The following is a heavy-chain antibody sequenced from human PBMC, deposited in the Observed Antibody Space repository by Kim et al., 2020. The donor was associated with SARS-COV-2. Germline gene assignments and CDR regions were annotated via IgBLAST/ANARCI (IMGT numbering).Heavy chain of an antibody. Sequence: GGSLRLSCAASGFTFSSYGMHWVRQAPGKGLEWVAVIWYDGSNKYYAYSVKGRFTISRDNSKNTLYLQMKSLRAEDTAVYYCARDARAPYSSSWYWFDPWGQGTLVTVSS. CDR1: GFTFSSYG. V-gene: IGHV3-33*01. CDR3: ARDARAPYSSSWYWFDP. J-gene: IGHJ5*02. CDR2: IWYDGSNK. D-gene: IGHD6-13*01.